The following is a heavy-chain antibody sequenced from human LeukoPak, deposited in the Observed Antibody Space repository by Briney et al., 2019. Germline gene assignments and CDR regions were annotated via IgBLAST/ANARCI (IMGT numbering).Heavy chain of an antibody. CDR2: IYYSGST. J-gene: IGHJ4*02. CDR3: ARDLYYGSGSPLAY. Sequence: PSETLSLTCSVSGGSISSSTYYWGWIRQPPGRGLEWIGSIYYSGSTNYNPSLKSRVTISIDTSKNQFSLKLRSVTAADTAVYYCARDLYYGSGSPLAYWGQGTLVTVSS. D-gene: IGHD3-10*01. CDR1: GGSISSSTYY. V-gene: IGHV4-39*07.